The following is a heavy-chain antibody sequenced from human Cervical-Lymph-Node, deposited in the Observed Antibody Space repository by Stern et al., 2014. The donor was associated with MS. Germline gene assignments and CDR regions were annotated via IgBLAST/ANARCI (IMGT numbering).Heavy chain of an antibody. CDR3: ARGPPDTFVRGLYFDY. J-gene: IGHJ4*02. CDR1: GGTFKNFG. CDR2: IIPLFGTT. Sequence: QVQLVQSGAEVKKPGTSVKVSCKASGGTFKNFGIGWLRRAPGQGLEWMGHIIPLFGTTNYSRKFQCRGTIPADVSTHPAHKVLSQLRCEDTAMYVCARGPPDTFVRGLYFDYWGQGTLLTVSS. D-gene: IGHD3-10*01. V-gene: IGHV1-69*01.